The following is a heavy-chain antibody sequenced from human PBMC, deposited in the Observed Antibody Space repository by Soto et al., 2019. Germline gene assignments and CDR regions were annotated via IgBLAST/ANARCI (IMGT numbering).Heavy chain of an antibody. CDR3: VKDKSNEELSVYYYYALDV. CDR1: GFTFEDHA. CDR2: ISWDSGKI. D-gene: IGHD1-7*01. J-gene: IGHJ6*02. V-gene: IGHV3-9*01. Sequence: GGSLRLSCAASGFTFEDHAMHWVRQAPGKGLEWVSGISWDSGKIAYADSVKGRFTISRDNANNSLYLQMNSLRADDTAVYYCVKDKSNEELSVYYYYALDVWGQGTKVTVSS.